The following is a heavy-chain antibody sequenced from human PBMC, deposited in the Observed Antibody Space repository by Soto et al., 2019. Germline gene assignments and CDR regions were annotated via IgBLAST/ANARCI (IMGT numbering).Heavy chain of an antibody. CDR3: ARDAMSIAARPDPGYYYYMDV. CDR2: IWYDGSNK. Sequence: GGSLRLSCAASGFTFSSYGMHWVRQAPGKGLEWVAVIWYDGSNKYYADSVKGRFTISRDNSKNTLYLQMNSLRAEDTAVYYCARDAMSIAARPDPGYYYYMDVWGKGTTVTVSS. J-gene: IGHJ6*03. V-gene: IGHV3-33*01. CDR1: GFTFSSYG. D-gene: IGHD6-6*01.